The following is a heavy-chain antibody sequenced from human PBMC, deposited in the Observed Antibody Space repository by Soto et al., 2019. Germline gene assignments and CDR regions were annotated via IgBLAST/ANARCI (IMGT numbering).Heavy chain of an antibody. CDR1: GYTFNNYG. V-gene: IGHV1-18*01. CDR3: ARCYCSVGSCYTCWHFDL. Sequence: QVPLVQSGAEVKKPGASVKVSCKASGYTFNNYGISWVRQAPGQGLEWMGWIGPYNGNTDHAQNFQGRVTMTTGTSSNTSYMELMRLRAEDTSLYYCARCYCSVGSCYTCWHFDLCGRGTLVTVSS. CDR2: IGPYNGNT. D-gene: IGHD2-15*01. J-gene: IGHJ2*01.